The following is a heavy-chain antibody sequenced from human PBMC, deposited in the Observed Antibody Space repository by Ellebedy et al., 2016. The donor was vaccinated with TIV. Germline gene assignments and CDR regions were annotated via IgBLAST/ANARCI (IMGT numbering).Heavy chain of an antibody. V-gene: IGHV4-31*03. D-gene: IGHD2-2*01. CDR3: ARAPARGSSTSLYYFDY. J-gene: IGHJ4*02. CDR2: IYYSGST. CDR1: GGSISSGGYY. Sequence: LRLXXTVSGGSISSGGYYWSWIRQHPGKGLEWIGYIYYSGSTYYNPSLKSRVTISVDTSKNQFSLKLSSVTAADTAVYYCARAPARGSSTSLYYFDYWGQGTLVTVSS.